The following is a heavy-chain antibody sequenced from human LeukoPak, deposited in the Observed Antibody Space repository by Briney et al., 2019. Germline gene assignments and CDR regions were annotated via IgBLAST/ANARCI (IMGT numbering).Heavy chain of an antibody. CDR1: GASLSSGDYS. CDR3: AGDFGSGSYRFDY. V-gene: IGHV4-30-2*01. Sequence: SETLSLTCAVSGASLSSGDYSWSWIRQPPGRGLEWIGYIYHSGSTTYNPSLKSRLTISLDRSKNQFSLKLSSVTAADTAVYYCAGDFGSGSYRFDYWGQGTLVTVSS. J-gene: IGHJ4*02. CDR2: IYHSGST. D-gene: IGHD3-10*01.